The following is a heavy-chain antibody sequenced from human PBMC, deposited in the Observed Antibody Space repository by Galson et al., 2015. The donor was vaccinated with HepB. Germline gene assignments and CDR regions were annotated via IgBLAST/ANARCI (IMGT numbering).Heavy chain of an antibody. J-gene: IGHJ3*02. CDR2: INSDGSST. D-gene: IGHD2-21*02. V-gene: IGHV3-74*01. Sequence: SLRLSCAASGFTFSSYWMHWVRQAPGKGLVWVSRINSDGSSTSYADSVKGRFTISRDNAKDTLYLQMNSLRAEDTAVYYCARDRPYCGGDCSDAFDIWGQGTMVTFSS. CDR1: GFTFSSYW. CDR3: ARDRPYCGGDCSDAFDI.